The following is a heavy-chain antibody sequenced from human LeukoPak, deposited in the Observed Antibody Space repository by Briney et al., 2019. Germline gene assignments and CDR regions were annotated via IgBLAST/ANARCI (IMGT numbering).Heavy chain of an antibody. D-gene: IGHD6-25*01. V-gene: IGHV3-53*01. CDR2: IYSGGST. Sequence: PGGSLRLSCAASGFTFSSNYMSWVRQAPGKGLEWVSVIYSGGSTYYSDSVKCRFTISRDNSKNTLYLQMNSLRAEDTAVYYCARDHDRGGYFDYWGQGTLVTVSS. J-gene: IGHJ4*02. CDR1: GFTFSSNY. CDR3: ARDHDRGGYFDY.